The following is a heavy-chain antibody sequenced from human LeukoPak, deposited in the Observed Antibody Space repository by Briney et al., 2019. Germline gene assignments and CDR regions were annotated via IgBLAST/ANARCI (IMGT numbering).Heavy chain of an antibody. J-gene: IGHJ4*02. Sequence: PGRSLRLSCAASGFTFSSYGMHWVRQAPGKGLEWVAVISYDGSNKYYADSVKGRFTISRDNSKNTLYLQMNSMRAEDTCVYYCAKGSDYPDNWGQGTLVTVSS. CDR3: AKGSDYPDN. V-gene: IGHV3-30*18. CDR1: GFTFSSYG. CDR2: ISYDGSNK.